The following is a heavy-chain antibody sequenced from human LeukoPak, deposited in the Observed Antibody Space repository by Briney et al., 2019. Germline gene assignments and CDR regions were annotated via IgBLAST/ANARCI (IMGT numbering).Heavy chain of an antibody. Sequence: SETLSLTCAVYGGSFSGYYWSWIRQPPGKGLEWIGEINHSGSTNYNPSLKSRVPISVDTSNNQFSLKLSSVTAADTAVYYCARRGYSYGYVDYWGQGTLVTVSS. CDR1: GGSFSGYY. CDR3: ARRGYSYGYVDY. CDR2: INHSGST. D-gene: IGHD5-18*01. J-gene: IGHJ4*02. V-gene: IGHV4-34*01.